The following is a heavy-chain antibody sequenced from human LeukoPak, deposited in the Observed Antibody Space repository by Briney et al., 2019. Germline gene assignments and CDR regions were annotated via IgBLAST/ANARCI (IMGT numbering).Heavy chain of an antibody. V-gene: IGHV1-18*04. D-gene: IGHD3-10*01. CDR1: GYTFTSYG. Sequence: ASVKVSCKASGYTFTSYGISWVRQAPGQGLEWMGWVSAYNGNTNYAQKLQGRVTMTTDTSTSTAYMELRSLRSDDTAVYYCARVGSGSYYNVNYYGMDVWGKGTTVTVSS. J-gene: IGHJ6*04. CDR3: ARVGSGSYYNVNYYGMDV. CDR2: VSAYNGNT.